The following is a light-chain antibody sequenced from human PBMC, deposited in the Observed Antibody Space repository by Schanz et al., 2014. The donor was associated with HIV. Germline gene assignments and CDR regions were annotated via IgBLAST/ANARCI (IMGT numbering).Light chain of an antibody. J-gene: IGLJ7*01. Sequence: QSVLTQPRSVSGSPGQSVTISCSGSRSDVGGYDRVSWYQQRPGEAPNVIIYDVSKRPSGVPDRFSGSKSGTSASLAISGLQSEDEADYYCATWDIHLNGPVFGGGTQLTVL. V-gene: IGLV2-11*01. CDR2: DVS. CDR3: ATWDIHLNGPV. CDR1: RSDVGGYDR.